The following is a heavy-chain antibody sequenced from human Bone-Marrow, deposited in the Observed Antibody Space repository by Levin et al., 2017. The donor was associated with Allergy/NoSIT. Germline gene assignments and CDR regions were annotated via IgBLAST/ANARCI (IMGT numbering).Heavy chain of an antibody. Sequence: SETLSLTCTVSGGSINSYFWTWIRQSPEKGLEYIGQIAYSGSTYYNPAFKSRVTFSLDPSTNQFSLKLTSVTPADTAVYYYARGRVYSGYDLVWGQGTMVAVSS. CDR1: GGSINSYF. CDR2: IAYSGST. J-gene: IGHJ3*01. D-gene: IGHD5-12*01. V-gene: IGHV4-59*13. CDR3: ARGRVYSGYDLV.